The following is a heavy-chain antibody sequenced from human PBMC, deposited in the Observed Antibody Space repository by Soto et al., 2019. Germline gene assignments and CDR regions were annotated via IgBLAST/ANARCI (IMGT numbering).Heavy chain of an antibody. Sequence: GXLRLSCAASGFTFGTTDMSWVRQAPGEGLEWVSTIDGSGGITYYSDSVKGRFTISRDNSRNTVYLQMNSLRGDDKALYYCVKNSGWFNTWGQGAPVTVSS. D-gene: IGHD3-10*01. J-gene: IGHJ5*02. CDR1: GFTFGTTD. V-gene: IGHV3-23*01. CDR2: IDGSGGIT. CDR3: VKNSGWFNT.